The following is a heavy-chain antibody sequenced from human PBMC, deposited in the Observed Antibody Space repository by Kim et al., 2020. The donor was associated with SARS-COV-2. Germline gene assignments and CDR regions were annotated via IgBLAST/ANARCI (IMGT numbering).Heavy chain of an antibody. V-gene: IGHV3-30-3*01. D-gene: IGHD3-10*01. CDR3: ERDPWSRLRGVTYSYYGMDV. Sequence: GGSLRLSCAASGFTFSNWGMHWVRQAPGKGLEWVAVISYDGSNKNYADSAKGRFTISRDNSKKTLYLQMNSLRAEDTALYYCERDPWSRLRGVTYSYYGMDVWGQGATVTVSS. CDR2: ISYDGSNK. CDR1: GFTFSNWG. J-gene: IGHJ6*02.